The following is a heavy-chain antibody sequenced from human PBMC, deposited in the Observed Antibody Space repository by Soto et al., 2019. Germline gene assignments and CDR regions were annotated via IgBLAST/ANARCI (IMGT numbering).Heavy chain of an antibody. CDR3: ARDGTLYDSSAYYYLY. D-gene: IGHD3-22*01. J-gene: IGHJ4*02. CDR2: ITPMFGTP. Sequence: SGKGSCKASGGTFSRYTITWVREAPGQGLEWMGGITPMFGTPNYAQKFQGRVTITADESTSTAYMELSSLRSEDTAMYYCARDGTLYDSSAYYYLYWGQGTLVTVSS. CDR1: GGTFSRYT. V-gene: IGHV1-69*13.